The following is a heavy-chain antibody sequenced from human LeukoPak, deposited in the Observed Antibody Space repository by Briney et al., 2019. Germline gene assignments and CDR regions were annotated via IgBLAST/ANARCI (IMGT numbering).Heavy chain of an antibody. D-gene: IGHD2-21*02. CDR2: ISGDGGST. V-gene: IGHV3-43*02. J-gene: IGHJ4*02. CDR1: GVTFDDYA. CDR3: AKVNCGGDCPSRYFDY. Sequence: GGSLRLSCAASGVTFDDYAMHWVRQAPGKGLEWVSLISGDGGSTYYADSVKGRFTISRDNSKNSLYLQMNSLRTEDTALYYCAKVNCGGDCPSRYFDYWGQGTLVTVSS.